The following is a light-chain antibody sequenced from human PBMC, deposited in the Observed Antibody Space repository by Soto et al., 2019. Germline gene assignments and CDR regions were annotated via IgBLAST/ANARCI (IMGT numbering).Light chain of an antibody. Sequence: DIQLTQSPSSLSASVGDRVTITCQASQDISNHLNWYQQKPGKAPNLLIYDASDLETGVPSRFSGGGSGTFFSSTINSLQSEDIATYYCQKHDGVPLFGPGTKVEIK. CDR1: QDISNH. CDR3: QKHDGVPL. CDR2: DAS. J-gene: IGKJ3*01. V-gene: IGKV1-33*01.